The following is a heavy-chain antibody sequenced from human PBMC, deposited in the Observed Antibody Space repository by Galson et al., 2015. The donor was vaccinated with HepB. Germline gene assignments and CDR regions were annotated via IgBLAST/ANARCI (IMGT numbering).Heavy chain of an antibody. J-gene: IGHJ4*02. CDR1: GFTFSSYW. CDR3: ARDLILAARGRAFDC. V-gene: IGHV3-74*01. CDR2: ISSDGSGT. Sequence: SLRLSCAASGFTFSSYWMHWVRQAPGKGLVWVSHISSDGSGTSYADSVQGRFTISRDNAKNTLSLQMNNLRVEDTAVYYCARDLILAARGRAFDCWGQGTLVTVSS. D-gene: IGHD2-15*01.